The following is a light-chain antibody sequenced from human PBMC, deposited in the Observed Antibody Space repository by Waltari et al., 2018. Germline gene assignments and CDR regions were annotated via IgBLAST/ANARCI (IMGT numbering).Light chain of an antibody. Sequence: DVQMTQSPSTLSASVGDRVTITCRASQNIRDWLAWDQQRPGKAPRLLIYGASTLQTGVPARFSGSGSGTEFTLTINSLQPDDFATYYCQQYNGYFTWTFGQGTKVEIK. CDR2: GAS. CDR1: QNIRDW. CDR3: QQYNGYFTWT. V-gene: IGKV1-5*01. J-gene: IGKJ1*01.